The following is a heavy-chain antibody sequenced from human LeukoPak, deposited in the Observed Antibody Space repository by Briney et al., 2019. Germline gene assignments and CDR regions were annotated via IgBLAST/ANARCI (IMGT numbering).Heavy chain of an antibody. V-gene: IGHV4-4*07. CDR2: IYTSGST. Sequence: LETLSLTCTVSGGSVSSYYWSWIRQPAGKGLEWIGRIYTSGSTNYNPSLKSRVTISVDKSKNQFSLKLSSVTAADTAVYYCARAYYFYDAFDIWGQGTMVTVSS. D-gene: IGHD2/OR15-2a*01. J-gene: IGHJ3*02. CDR1: GGSVSSYY. CDR3: ARAYYFYDAFDI.